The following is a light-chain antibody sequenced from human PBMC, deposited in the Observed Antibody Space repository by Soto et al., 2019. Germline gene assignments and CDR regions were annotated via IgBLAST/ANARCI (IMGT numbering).Light chain of an antibody. CDR1: SGHSSYA. CDR3: QTWGTGILV. J-gene: IGLJ2*01. V-gene: IGLV4-69*01. Sequence: QSVLTQSSPASASLGASAKLTCTLSSGHSSYAIAWHQQQPEKGPRYLMKLNSDGSHTKGDGIPDRFSGSSSGAERYLTISSLQSEDEADYYCQTWGTGILVFGGGTKVTVL. CDR2: LNSDGSH.